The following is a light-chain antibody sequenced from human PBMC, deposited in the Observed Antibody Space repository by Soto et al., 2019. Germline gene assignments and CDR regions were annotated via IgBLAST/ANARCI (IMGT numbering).Light chain of an antibody. Sequence: DIQMTQSPSTLSASVGARVPITCRARQSISHFLAWYQQKPGKVPKLLIYDASNLGSGVPSRFSGSGSGTDFTLTISGLQPDDFTTYYCQQYTSYSRAFGQGTKVDIK. V-gene: IGKV1-5*01. J-gene: IGKJ1*01. CDR2: DAS. CDR1: QSISHF. CDR3: QQYTSYSRA.